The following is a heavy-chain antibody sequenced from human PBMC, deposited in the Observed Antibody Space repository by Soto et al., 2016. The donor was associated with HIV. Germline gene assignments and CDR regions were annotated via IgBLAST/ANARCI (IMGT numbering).Heavy chain of an antibody. J-gene: IGHJ3*02. Sequence: QLQLQESGPGQVKPSETLSLTCTVSGGSISSSTYYWGWIRQSPGKGLEWIGSVYYSGSTYYKPSLKSRVTISIDTSKNQFSLKLSSVTAADTAVYYCASDRITMVRGIRAYAFQIWAKGQWSPSLQ. CDR1: GGSISSSTYY. CDR3: ASDRITMVRGIRAYAFQI. CDR2: VYYSGST. D-gene: IGHD3-10*01. V-gene: IGHV4-39*01.